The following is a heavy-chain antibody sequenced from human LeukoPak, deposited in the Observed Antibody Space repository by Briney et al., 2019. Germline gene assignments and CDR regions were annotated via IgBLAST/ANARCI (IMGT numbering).Heavy chain of an antibody. CDR2: IKSKTDGGTT. Sequence: GGSLRLSCAASGFSFRNAWMSWVRQAPGKGLEWVGRIKSKTDGGTTDYAAPVKGRFTISRDDSKNTLYLQMNSLKTEDTAVYYCTSVWNCGGDCSDAFDIWGQGTMVTVSS. CDR1: GFSFRNAW. J-gene: IGHJ3*02. D-gene: IGHD2-21*02. V-gene: IGHV3-15*01. CDR3: TSVWNCGGDCSDAFDI.